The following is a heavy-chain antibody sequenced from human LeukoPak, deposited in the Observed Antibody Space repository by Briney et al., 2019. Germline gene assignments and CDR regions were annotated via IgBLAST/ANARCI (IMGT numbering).Heavy chain of an antibody. CDR2: IYHSGST. CDR3: VRYFDWTYYFYS. J-gene: IGHJ4*02. CDR1: GDSISSGYY. Sequence: SETLSLTCGVSGDSISSGYYWGWIRQPPGKRLEWIGSIYHSGSTYYNPSLKSRVTLSVDTPKNQLSLKLSSVTAADTAVYYCVRYFDWTYYFYSWGQGTLVTVSS. V-gene: IGHV4-38-2*01. D-gene: IGHD3-9*01.